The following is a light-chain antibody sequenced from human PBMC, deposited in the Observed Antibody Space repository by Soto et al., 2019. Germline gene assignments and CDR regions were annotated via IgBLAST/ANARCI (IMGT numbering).Light chain of an antibody. J-gene: IGKJ5*01. V-gene: IGKV3D-7*01. CDR1: ESVSYSY. Sequence: EIVLTQSPATMSLSPGERATLSCGASESVSYSYVAWYQQKPGQAPRLLIYGASTRATGIPARLSGSGSGTEFTLTISSLQPDDFATYYCQQSYRAPTFGQGTRLEIK. CDR3: QQSYRAPT. CDR2: GAS.